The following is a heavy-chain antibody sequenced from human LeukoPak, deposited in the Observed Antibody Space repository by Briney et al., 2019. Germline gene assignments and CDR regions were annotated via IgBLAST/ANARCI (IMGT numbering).Heavy chain of an antibody. J-gene: IGHJ4*02. Sequence: PSETLSLTCAVYGGSFSGYYWSWIRQPPGKGLEWIGEINHSGSTNYNPSLKSRVTISVDTSKNQFSLKLSSVTAADTAVYYCARVVQPLYSSSDRVHVFDYWGQGTLVTVSS. V-gene: IGHV4-34*01. D-gene: IGHD6-6*01. CDR1: GGSFSGYY. CDR2: INHSGST. CDR3: ARVVQPLYSSSDRVHVFDY.